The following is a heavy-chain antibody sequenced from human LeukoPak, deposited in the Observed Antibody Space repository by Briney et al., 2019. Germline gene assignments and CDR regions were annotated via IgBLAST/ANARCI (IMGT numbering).Heavy chain of an antibody. J-gene: IGHJ4*02. Sequence: GGSLRLSCAASGFTFRSYWMHWARQVPGKGLVWVSRISPDGRSTDYADSVKGRFTISRDNAKNTLYLQMNSLTGEDTALYYCARGASSGYRIDYWGQGTLVTVSS. CDR1: GFTFRSYW. CDR2: ISPDGRST. V-gene: IGHV3-74*01. CDR3: ARGASSGYRIDY. D-gene: IGHD3-10*01.